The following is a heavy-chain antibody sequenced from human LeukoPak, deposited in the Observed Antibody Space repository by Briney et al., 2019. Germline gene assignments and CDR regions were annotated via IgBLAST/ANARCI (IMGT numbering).Heavy chain of an antibody. J-gene: IGHJ4*02. CDR1: GGSIRSSSYY. CDR3: ARSYYYGSGSYCFDY. D-gene: IGHD3-10*01. V-gene: IGHV4-39*07. CDR2: ISYSGST. Sequence: RTSETLSLTCTVSGGSIRSSSYYWGWIRQPPGKGLEWIGSISYSGSTYYNPSLKSRVTISVDTSKNQFSLKLSSVTAADTAVYYCARSYYYGSGSYCFDYWGQGTLVTVSS.